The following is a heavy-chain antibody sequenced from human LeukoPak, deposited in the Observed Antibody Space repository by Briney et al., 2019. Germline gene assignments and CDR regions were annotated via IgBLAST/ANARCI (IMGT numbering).Heavy chain of an antibody. CDR1: GYTFTGYY. CDR2: IIPIFGTA. D-gene: IGHD6-13*01. CDR3: ARAIAAAGETYYYYYYMDV. J-gene: IGHJ6*03. Sequence: SVKVSCKASGYTFTGYYMHWVRQAPGQGLEWMGGIIPIFGTANYAQKFQGRVTITADKSTSTAYMELSSLRSEDTAVYYCARAIAAAGETYYYYYYMDVWGKGTTVTVSS. V-gene: IGHV1-69*06.